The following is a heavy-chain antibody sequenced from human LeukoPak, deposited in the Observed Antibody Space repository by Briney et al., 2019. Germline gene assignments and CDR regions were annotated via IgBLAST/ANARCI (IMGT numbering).Heavy chain of an antibody. D-gene: IGHD4-11*01. CDR3: AKGLYGHCSNFPYYYYYMDV. V-gene: IGHV3-43*02. CDR2: NSEDGGST. J-gene: IGHJ6*03. Sequence: GGSLRLACAASGFTFDDYAMHWVRQAPGKGLEWLSLNSEDGGSTYYADSVKGRFTISRDNSKNSLYLQMNSLRTEDTALYYCAKGLYGHCSNFPYYYYYMDVWGKGTTVTVSS. CDR1: GFTFDDYA.